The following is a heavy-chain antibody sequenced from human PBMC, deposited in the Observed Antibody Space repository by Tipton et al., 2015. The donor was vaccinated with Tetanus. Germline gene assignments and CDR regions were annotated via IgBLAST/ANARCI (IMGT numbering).Heavy chain of an antibody. CDR2: INYSSSYI. Sequence: LSLTCAVSGFTFSGYSMNWVRQAPGKGLEWDSSINYSSSYIFYADSVKGRFTISRDNAKNSFYLQMNSLRVEDTAVYYCARDRGEQWTNFYYMDVWGKGRMVIVSS. J-gene: IGHJ6*03. V-gene: IGHV3-21*04. D-gene: IGHD1/OR15-1a*01. CDR1: GFTFSGYS. CDR3: ARDRGEQWTNFYYMDV.